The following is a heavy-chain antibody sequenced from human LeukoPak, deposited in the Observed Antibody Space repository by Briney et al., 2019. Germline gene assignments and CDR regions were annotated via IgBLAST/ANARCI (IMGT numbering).Heavy chain of an antibody. V-gene: IGHV3-66*01. D-gene: IGHD5-18*01. CDR2: IYSGSIT. J-gene: IGHJ4*02. CDR1: GFTVSSIY. CDR3: AAQGYGYSGGY. Sequence: GGSLRLSCAASGFTVSSIYMNWVRQAPGKGLEWVSVIYSGSITYYADSVKGRFTISRDNSNNTLYLQMNSLRAEDTAVYYCAAQGYGYSGGYWGQGTLVTVSS.